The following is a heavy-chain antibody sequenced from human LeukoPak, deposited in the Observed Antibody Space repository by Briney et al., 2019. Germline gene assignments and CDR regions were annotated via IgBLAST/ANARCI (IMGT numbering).Heavy chain of an antibody. CDR1: GYTFTGYY. D-gene: IGHD3-22*01. CDR3: ACDRSNYYYDSSGYPNAFDY. V-gene: IGHV1-2*02. J-gene: IGHJ4*02. Sequence: ASVKVSCKASGYTFTGYYMHWVRQAPGQGLEWMGWINPNSGGTNYAQKFQGRVTMTRDTSISTAYMELSRLRSDDTAVYYCACDRSNYYYDSSGYPNAFDYWGQGTLVTVSS. CDR2: INPNSGGT.